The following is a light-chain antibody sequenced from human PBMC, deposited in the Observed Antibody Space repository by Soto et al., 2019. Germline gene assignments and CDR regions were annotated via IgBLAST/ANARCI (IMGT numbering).Light chain of an antibody. J-gene: IGKJ1*01. V-gene: IGKV1-39*01. CDR2: AAS. Sequence: DIQMTQSPSSLSAFVGDTVTITCRASQSISNYLNWYRQIPGKAPKLLIYAASSLQSGVPSSFSGSGSGTDFTLTISNLQPEDFATYSCQQSYSTTWTFGQGTKVDIK. CDR1: QSISNY. CDR3: QQSYSTTWT.